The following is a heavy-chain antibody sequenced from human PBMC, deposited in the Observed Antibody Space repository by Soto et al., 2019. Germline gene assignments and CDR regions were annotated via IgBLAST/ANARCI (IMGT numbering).Heavy chain of an antibody. V-gene: IGHV3-30*18. CDR2: ISNDGSNK. J-gene: IGHJ4*01. CDR3: AKGKTIFGVVVVSEY. D-gene: IGHD3-3*01. CDR1: GFVFSSYD. Sequence: QTGGSLRLSCAVSGFVFSSYDMHWVRQAPGKGLEWVAVISNDGSNKDYADSVKGRFTISRDNSKITLYLQMNGLRAEDTAVYYCAKGKTIFGVVVVSEYWGQGTLVTVSS.